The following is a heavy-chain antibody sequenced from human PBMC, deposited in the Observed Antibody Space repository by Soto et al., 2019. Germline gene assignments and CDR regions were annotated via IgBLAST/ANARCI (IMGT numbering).Heavy chain of an antibody. CDR1: GFIFRDYL. CDR2: LSFDGSSE. D-gene: IGHD2-21*02. CDR3: ARVATRLQSMEVLQY. V-gene: IGHV3-30*03. J-gene: IGHJ4*02. Sequence: QVQLVESGGGVVQPGTSLRLSCEASGFIFRDYLLHWSAQPPAKGWEWLAVLSFDGSSEYYADSTRGRFTISRDIPKRTTYLVINDVRREDTAVYYCARVATRLQSMEVLQYWGQGTLVTVPS.